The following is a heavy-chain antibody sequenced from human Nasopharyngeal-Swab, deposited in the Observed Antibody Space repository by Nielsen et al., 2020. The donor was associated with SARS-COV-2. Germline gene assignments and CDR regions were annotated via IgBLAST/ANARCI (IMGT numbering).Heavy chain of an antibody. CDR2: IFPGDLDT. CDR1: GYRFTDHW. CDR3: AIGTSVGTLFYDMDV. J-gene: IGHJ6*02. V-gene: IGHV5-51*01. D-gene: IGHD2-21*01. Sequence: GESLKISCETSGYRFTDHWVAWVRQMPGKGLDWVGTIFPGDLDTRYSPSLQGHVSISVDQSMSTAYLHWNSLKASDTAMYYCAIGTSVGTLFYDMDVWGQGTTVTVSS.